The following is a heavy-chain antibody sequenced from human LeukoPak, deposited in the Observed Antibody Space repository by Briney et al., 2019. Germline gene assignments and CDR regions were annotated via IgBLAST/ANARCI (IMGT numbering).Heavy chain of an antibody. Sequence: PGRSLRLSCAASGFTFSSYGMQWVRQAPGMGPEWVSVISHDGTVRHYADSVKGRFTISRDNSKNTLYLQMNSLRAEDTALYYCVRTDCSGGSCYPNFDYWGQGTLVTVSS. V-gene: IGHV3-30*03. D-gene: IGHD2-15*01. CDR2: ISHDGTVR. CDR1: GFTFSSYG. J-gene: IGHJ4*02. CDR3: VRTDCSGGSCYPNFDY.